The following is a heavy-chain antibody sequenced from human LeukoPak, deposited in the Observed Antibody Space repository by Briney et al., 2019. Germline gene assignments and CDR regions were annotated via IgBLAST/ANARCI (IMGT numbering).Heavy chain of an antibody. CDR3: ARVQKSRKSVASAVDC. V-gene: IGHV3-30*02. CDR1: GFTFSTYG. Sequence: GGSLRLSCAASGFTFSTYGTHWVRQAPGKGLEWVSFIRNNGDNKYYADSVKGRFTISRDNSKNTLYLQMNSLRAEDTAVYYCARVQKSRKSVASAVDCWGQGTVVIVSS. D-gene: IGHD5-12*01. CDR2: IRNNGDNK. J-gene: IGHJ4*02.